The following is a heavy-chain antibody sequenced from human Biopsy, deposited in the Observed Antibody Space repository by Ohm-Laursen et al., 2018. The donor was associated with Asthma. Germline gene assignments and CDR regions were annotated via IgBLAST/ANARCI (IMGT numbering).Heavy chain of an antibody. CDR3: ARAVDYSHYYGIDV. D-gene: IGHD3-10*01. V-gene: IGHV1-18*01. J-gene: IGHJ6*02. CDR2: ISVYNGNT. CDR1: GYTFSSAG. Sequence: SVYPSCKTSGYTFSSAGITWARQAPGQGLEWMGWISVYNGNTKVAQKLQDRVTMITDTSTSTAYLELRSLRSDDTAVYFCARAVDYSHYYGIDVWGQGTTVTVS.